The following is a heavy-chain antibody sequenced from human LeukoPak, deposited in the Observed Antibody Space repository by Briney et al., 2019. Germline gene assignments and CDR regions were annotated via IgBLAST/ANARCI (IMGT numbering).Heavy chain of an antibody. CDR3: ARPKAVILGGSGTYSSLDY. V-gene: IGHV1-2*02. J-gene: IGHJ4*02. D-gene: IGHD3-10*01. CDR2: INPNSGGT. Sequence: ASVKVSCKASGYTFTSYGISWVRQAPGQGLEWMGWINPNSGGTNYAQKFQGRVTMTRDTSISTAYMELSRLKSDDTAVYYCARPKAVILGGSGTYSSLDYWGQGTLVTVSS. CDR1: GYTFTSYG.